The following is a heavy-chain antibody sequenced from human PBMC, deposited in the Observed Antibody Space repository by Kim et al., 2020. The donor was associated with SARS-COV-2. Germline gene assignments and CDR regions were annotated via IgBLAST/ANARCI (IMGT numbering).Heavy chain of an antibody. Sequence: GGSLRLSCAVSGFNFNYFGIHWVRQAPGKGLEWVALMSYDGMNKYYRDSVKGRFTISRHRSNKTVVLQMDSLSDEDTAIYYCAKDKGHSTYILNFWGQGT. CDR1: GFNFNYFG. D-gene: IGHD2-2*01. CDR3: AKDKGHSTYILNF. V-gene: IGHV3-30*18. CDR2: MSYDGMNK. J-gene: IGHJ4*02.